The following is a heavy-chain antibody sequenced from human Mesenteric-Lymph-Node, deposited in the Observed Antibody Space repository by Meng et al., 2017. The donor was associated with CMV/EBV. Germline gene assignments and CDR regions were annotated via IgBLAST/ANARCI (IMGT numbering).Heavy chain of an antibody. D-gene: IGHD2-8*02. CDR1: GGSISSSSYY. CDR2: IYYSGST. CDR3: ARDLVGPCDY. Sequence: SETLSLTCTVSGGSISSSSYYWGWIRQPPGKGLEWIGSIYYSGSTYYNPSLKSRVTISVDTSKNQFSLKLSSVTAADTAVYYCARDLVGPCDYWGQGTLVTVSS. V-gene: IGHV4-39*07. J-gene: IGHJ4*02.